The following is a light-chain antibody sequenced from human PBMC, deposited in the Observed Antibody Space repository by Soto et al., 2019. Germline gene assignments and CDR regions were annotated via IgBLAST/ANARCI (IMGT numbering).Light chain of an antibody. CDR2: AAS. CDR1: QSISSY. Sequence: IQMTQSTSSLSASVGDRVTITCRASQSISSYLNWYQQKPGKAPKLLIYAASSLQSGVPSRFSGSGSGTDFTLTISSLQPEDFATYYCQQSYSTPPTFGQGTMVDVK. CDR3: QQSYSTPPT. J-gene: IGKJ1*01. V-gene: IGKV1-39*01.